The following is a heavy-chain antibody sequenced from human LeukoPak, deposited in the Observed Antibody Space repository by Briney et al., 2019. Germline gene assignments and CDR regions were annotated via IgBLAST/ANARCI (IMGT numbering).Heavy chain of an antibody. J-gene: IGHJ5*02. V-gene: IGHV4-59*12. CDR2: IYYSGST. CDR1: GGSISNYY. CDR3: ARGQRGYSYGWCFDP. D-gene: IGHD5-18*01. Sequence: SETLSLTCTVSGGSISNYYWNWIRQPPGKGLEWIGYIYYSGSTNYNPSLKSRVTISVDKSKNQFSLKLSSVTAADTAVYYCARGQRGYSYGWCFDPWGQGTLVTVSS.